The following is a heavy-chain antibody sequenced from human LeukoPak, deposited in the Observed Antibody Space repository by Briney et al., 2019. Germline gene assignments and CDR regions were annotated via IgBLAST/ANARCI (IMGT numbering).Heavy chain of an antibody. D-gene: IGHD3-22*01. Sequence: ASVKVSCKASGYTFTSYGISWVRQAPGQGLEWMGWISAYNGNTNYAQKLQGRVTITTDTSTSTAYMELRSLRSDDTAVYYCARDLPPMYYYDSSGYYYWGQGTLVTVSS. V-gene: IGHV1-18*01. J-gene: IGHJ4*02. CDR1: GYTFTSYG. CDR2: ISAYNGNT. CDR3: ARDLPPMYYYDSSGYYY.